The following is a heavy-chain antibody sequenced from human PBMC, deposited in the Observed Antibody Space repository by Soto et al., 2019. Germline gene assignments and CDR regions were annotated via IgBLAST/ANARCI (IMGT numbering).Heavy chain of an antibody. CDR2: IVVGTRNT. CDR1: GFTFGTSA. Sequence: QFQLVQSGPEVKKPGTSVKVSCKASGFTFGTSAIHWVRQARGHRLEWIGWIVVGTRNTKYAQRFQERVTITRDMSTSTAYMELSSLTSEDTAIYYCAADKVPNDPYNWVDPWGQGTLVTVSS. V-gene: IGHV1-58*02. J-gene: IGHJ5*02. CDR3: AADKVPNDPYNWVDP.